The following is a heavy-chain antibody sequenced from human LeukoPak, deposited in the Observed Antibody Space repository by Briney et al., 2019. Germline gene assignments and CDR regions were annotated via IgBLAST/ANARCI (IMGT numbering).Heavy chain of an antibody. J-gene: IGHJ3*02. Sequence: SVKVSCKASGGTFSSYAISWVRQAPGQGLEWMGRIIPILGIANYAQKFQGRVTITADKSTSTVYMELSSLRSEDTAVYYCARDQGRSMGAFDIWGQGTMVTVSS. V-gene: IGHV1-69*04. CDR1: GGTFSSYA. CDR2: IIPILGIA. CDR3: ARDQGRSMGAFDI.